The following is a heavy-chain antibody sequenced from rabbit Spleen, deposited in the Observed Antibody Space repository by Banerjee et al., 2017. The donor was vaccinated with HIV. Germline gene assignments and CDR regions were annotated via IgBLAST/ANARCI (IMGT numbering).Heavy chain of an antibody. CDR1: GFSFSSSYY. V-gene: IGHV1S40*01. Sequence: QSLEESGGDLVKPGASLTLTCTASGFSFSSSYYICWVRQAPGKGLEWIACIDACSSGRTYYASWAKGRFTISKTSSTTVTLQMTSLTAADTATYFCARDLVAVIGWNFSLWGPGTLVTVS. J-gene: IGHJ6*01. D-gene: IGHD1-1*01. CDR3: ARDLVAVIGWNFSL. CDR2: IDACSSGRT.